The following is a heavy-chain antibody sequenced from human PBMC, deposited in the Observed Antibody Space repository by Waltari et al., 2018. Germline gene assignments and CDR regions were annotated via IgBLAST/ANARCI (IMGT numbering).Heavy chain of an antibody. V-gene: IGHV4-38-2*02. CDR1: GYSISSGSY. D-gene: IGHD6-13*01. CDR3: ARGTVAAPHSDY. Sequence: QVQLQESGPGLVKPSQTLSLTCHVSGYSISSGSYWDWIRQPAGKGLEWIGNIYHSGSTYYNPSLKSRVTISVDTSKNQFSLKLTSVTAADTAVYYCARGTVAAPHSDYWGQGTLVTVSS. J-gene: IGHJ4*02. CDR2: IYHSGST.